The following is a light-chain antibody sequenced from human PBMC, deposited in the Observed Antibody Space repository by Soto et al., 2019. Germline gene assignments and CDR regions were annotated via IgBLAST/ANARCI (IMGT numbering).Light chain of an antibody. CDR2: DNN. Sequence: QSVLTQPPSVSGAPGQRVTISCTGSNSNIGAGYDVHWYQQFPGTAPKLLIYDNNKRPSGIPDRFSGSKSGTSATLGITGLQTGDEADYYCGTWDGSLNARVFGTGTKVTVL. CDR1: NSNIGAGYD. CDR3: GTWDGSLNARV. V-gene: IGLV1-51*01. J-gene: IGLJ1*01.